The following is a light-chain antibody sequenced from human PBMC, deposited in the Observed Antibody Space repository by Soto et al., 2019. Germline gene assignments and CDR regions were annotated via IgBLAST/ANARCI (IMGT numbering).Light chain of an antibody. V-gene: IGLV2-14*01. J-gene: IGLJ2*01. Sequence: QSALTQPASVSGSPGQSITISCTGTSSDVGGYNYVSWYQQHPGKAPKLMIYDVSNRPSGVSNRFSGSKSGNKASLTISGLQAEDEADYYCSSYTSSSAVFGGGTQLTVL. CDR1: SSDVGGYNY. CDR3: SSYTSSSAV. CDR2: DVS.